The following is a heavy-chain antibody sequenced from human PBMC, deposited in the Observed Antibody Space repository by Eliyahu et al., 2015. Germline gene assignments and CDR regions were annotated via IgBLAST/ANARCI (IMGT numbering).Heavy chain of an antibody. CDR1: GFTFXNYW. Sequence: EVQLVQSXXEVXXSGESLXISCKXSGFTFXNYWXAXVRQMPGXGLECMGIIYPGDSDTRYSPSFQGQVTISADKSISTAYLQWSSLKASDTPMYYCARQGGHFDLWGRGTLVSVSS. J-gene: IGHJ2*01. V-gene: IGHV5-51*01. CDR2: IYPGDSDT. CDR3: ARQGGHFDL.